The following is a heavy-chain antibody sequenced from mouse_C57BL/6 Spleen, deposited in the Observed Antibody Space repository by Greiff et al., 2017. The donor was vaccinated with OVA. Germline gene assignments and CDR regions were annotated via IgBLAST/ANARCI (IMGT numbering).Heavy chain of an antibody. CDR3: ARRGSGYWYFDV. D-gene: IGHD1-1*01. CDR1: GYTFTSYW. V-gene: IGHV1-55*01. CDR2: IYPGSGST. Sequence: QVQLQQPGAELVKPGASVKMSCKASGYTFTSYWITWVKQRPGQGLEWIGDIYPGSGSTNYNEKFKSKATLTVDTSSSTAYMQLSSLTSEDSAVYYCARRGSGYWYFDVWGTGTTVTVSS. J-gene: IGHJ1*03.